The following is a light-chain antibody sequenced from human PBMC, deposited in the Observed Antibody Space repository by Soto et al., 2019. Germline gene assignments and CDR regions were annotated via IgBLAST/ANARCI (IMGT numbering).Light chain of an antibody. J-gene: IGLJ2*01. CDR3: SSYAGSNNWGV. Sequence: QSALTQPPSASGSPGQSVAISCTGTSSDVGGYNFVSWYQQHPGKAPKLIIYEVNKRPSGVPDRFSGSKSGNTASLTVSGRQAEDEGDYYCSSYAGSNNWGVFGGGTKLTVL. CDR2: EVN. CDR1: SSDVGGYNF. V-gene: IGLV2-8*01.